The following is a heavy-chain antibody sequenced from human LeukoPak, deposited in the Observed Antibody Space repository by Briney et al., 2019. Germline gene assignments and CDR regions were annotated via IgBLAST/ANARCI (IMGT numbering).Heavy chain of an antibody. D-gene: IGHD2-15*01. CDR1: GYTFSDYY. CDR3: ARDRVRILDY. J-gene: IGHJ4*02. Sequence: ASVNVSCKSSGYTFSDYYLHWVRQAPGQGLEWMSLINSNNGGTNYEQNFQGRVTVTRDTSISTTYMELNNLRSDDTAVYYCARDRVRILDYWGQGTLVTDSS. CDR2: INSNNGGT. V-gene: IGHV1-2*02.